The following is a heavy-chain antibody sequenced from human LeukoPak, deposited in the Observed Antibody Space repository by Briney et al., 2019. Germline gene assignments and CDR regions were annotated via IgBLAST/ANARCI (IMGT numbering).Heavy chain of an antibody. D-gene: IGHD2-21*01. V-gene: IGHV4-34*01. CDR3: ARGLPKHQVQH. CDR1: AWSFSAYH. Sequence: PSENLSLTCTVYAWSFSAYHGSWIRQPPWKGLEWIGEINHSGSTNYNPSLKSRVTISVDTSKSQFSLKLSSVTAADTAVYYCARGLPKHQVQHWGQGTLVTVSS. J-gene: IGHJ1*01. CDR2: INHSGST.